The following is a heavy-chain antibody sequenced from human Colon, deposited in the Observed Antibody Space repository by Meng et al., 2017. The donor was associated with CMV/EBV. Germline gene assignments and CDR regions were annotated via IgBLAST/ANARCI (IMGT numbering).Heavy chain of an antibody. V-gene: IGHV3-23*03. Sequence: GESLKISCVGSGFSFDDYAMHWVRQVPGKGLEWVSNVNWGGDKKAYADSVKGRFTISRDNSKNTLYLQMNSLRAEDTAVYYCAKGGWYFDLWGRGTLVTVSS. CDR3: AKGGWYFDL. J-gene: IGHJ2*01. CDR1: GFSFDDYA. CDR2: VNWGGDKK.